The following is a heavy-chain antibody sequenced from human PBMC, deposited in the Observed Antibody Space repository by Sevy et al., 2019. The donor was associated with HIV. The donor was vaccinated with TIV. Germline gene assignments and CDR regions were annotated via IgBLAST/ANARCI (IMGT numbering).Heavy chain of an antibody. CDR2: IYTSGST. V-gene: IGHV4-61*02. CDR3: ARDRGGYYYDSSGYYGLHYYYYYYMDV. Sequence: SETLSLTCTVSGGSISSGSYYWSWIRQPAGKGLEWIGRIYTSGSTNYNPSLKSRVTISVDTSKNQFSLKLSVVTAADTAVYYCARDRGGYYYDSSGYYGLHYYYYYYMDVWGKGTTVTVSS. D-gene: IGHD3-22*01. CDR1: GGSISSGSYY. J-gene: IGHJ6*03.